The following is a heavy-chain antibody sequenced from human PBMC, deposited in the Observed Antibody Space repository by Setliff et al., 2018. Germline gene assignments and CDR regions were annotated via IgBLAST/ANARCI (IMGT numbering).Heavy chain of an antibody. CDR1: GFTFSDHY. V-gene: IGHV3-72*01. CDR2: SRNKGNSYST. J-gene: IGHJ4*02. Sequence: GSLRLSCAASGFTFSDHYMDWVRQAPGKGLEWVGRSRNKGNSYSTEYAASVKGRFTISRDDSKNSLYLQMNSLKTEDTAVYYCTRARDRSGYWDFDYWGQGTLVTSPQ. D-gene: IGHD3-3*01. CDR3: TRARDRSGYWDFDY.